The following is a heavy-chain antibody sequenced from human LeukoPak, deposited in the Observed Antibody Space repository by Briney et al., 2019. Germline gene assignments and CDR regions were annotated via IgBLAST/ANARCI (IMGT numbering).Heavy chain of an antibody. V-gene: IGHV4-59*12. Sequence: PSETLSLTCTVSGGSISSYYWSWIRQPPGKGLEWIGYIYYSGSTNYNPSLRSRVTISVDMSKNQFSLKLISVTAADTAVYYCAREGAYYYGSGDYLPFDYWGQGTLVTVSS. CDR2: IYYSGST. J-gene: IGHJ4*02. CDR1: GGSISSYY. D-gene: IGHD3-10*01. CDR3: AREGAYYYGSGDYLPFDY.